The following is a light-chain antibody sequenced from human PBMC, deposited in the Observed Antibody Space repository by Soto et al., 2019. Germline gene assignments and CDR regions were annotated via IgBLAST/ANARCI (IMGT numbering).Light chain of an antibody. Sequence: DIQMTQSPSSLSASVGDRVTITCRASQSISSSLNWYQQKPGKAPKLLIYAASSLQSGVPSRFSGSGSGTDFTLTISSLQPEDLANYYCQQSYSTPYTFGQGTKVEMK. CDR2: AAS. V-gene: IGKV1-39*01. J-gene: IGKJ2*01. CDR1: QSISSS. CDR3: QQSYSTPYT.